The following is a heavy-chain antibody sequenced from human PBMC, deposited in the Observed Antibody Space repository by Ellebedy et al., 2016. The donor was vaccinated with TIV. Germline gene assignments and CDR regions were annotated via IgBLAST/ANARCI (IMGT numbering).Heavy chain of an antibody. CDR1: GGSISSYY. D-gene: IGHD3-22*01. CDR3: ARSSYYYDSSRLFDP. V-gene: IGHV4-59*01. J-gene: IGHJ5*02. Sequence: MPSETLSLTCTVSGGSISSYYWSWIRQPPGKGLEWIGYIYYSGSTNYNPSLKSRVTISVDTSKNQFSLKLSSVTAADTAVYYCARSSYYYDSSRLFDPWGQGTLVTVSS. CDR2: IYYSGST.